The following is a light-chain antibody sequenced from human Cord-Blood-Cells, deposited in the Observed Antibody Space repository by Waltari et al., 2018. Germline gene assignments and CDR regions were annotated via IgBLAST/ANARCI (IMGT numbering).Light chain of an antibody. V-gene: IGLV2-8*01. CDR1: SSDVGGYNY. Sequence: QSALTQPPSASGSPGQSVTISCTGTSSDVGGYNYVSWYQQHPGKAPKLLIYEVIKRPSGVPDRFSGSKSGNTAYLTVSGLQAEDEADYYCSSYAGSNNYVFGTGTKVTVL. CDR3: SSYAGSNNYV. CDR2: EVI. J-gene: IGLJ1*01.